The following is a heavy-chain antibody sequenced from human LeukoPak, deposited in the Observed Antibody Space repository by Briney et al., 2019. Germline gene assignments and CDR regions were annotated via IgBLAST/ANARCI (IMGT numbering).Heavy chain of an antibody. CDR2: IYSGGSS. V-gene: IGHV3-66*01. CDR1: GFTFSSYS. J-gene: IGHJ4*02. CDR3: ARDSYSSGWYSD. D-gene: IGHD6-19*01. Sequence: GGSLRLSCAASGFTFSSYSMNWVRQAPGKGLEWVSVIYSGGSSYYADSVKGRFTISRDNSKNTLYLQMNSLRAEDTAVYYCARDSYSSGWYSDWGQGTLVTVSS.